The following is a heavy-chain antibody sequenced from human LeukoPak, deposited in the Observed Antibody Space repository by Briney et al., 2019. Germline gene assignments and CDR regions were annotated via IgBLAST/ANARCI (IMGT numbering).Heavy chain of an antibody. CDR2: TTSSGRTI. Sequence: PGGSLRLSCAASGFTFSDYYMSWICQGQGRGRGCVSYTTSSGRTIYYADSVKGRFTISRDNAKNSLYLQMNSLRAEDTAVYYCAGRNAYNSAYWGQGTLVTVSS. J-gene: IGHJ4*02. CDR3: AGRNAYNSAY. V-gene: IGHV3-11*01. CDR1: GFTFSDYY. D-gene: IGHD5-24*01.